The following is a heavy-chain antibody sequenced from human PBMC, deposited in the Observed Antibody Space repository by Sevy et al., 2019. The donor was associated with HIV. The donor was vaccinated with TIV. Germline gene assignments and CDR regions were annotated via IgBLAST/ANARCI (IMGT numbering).Heavy chain of an antibody. CDR1: GIIFTTSG. D-gene: IGHD3-9*01. CDR3: AKDFTGYNGMDV. CDR2: ISYDGRNK. J-gene: IGHJ6*02. Sequence: RGYLRLSCAVSGIIFTTSGMHWVRQAPGKGLERVAVISYDGRNKFYGDSVKGRFTISRDNSKNILFLQMNSLRAEDTAVYYCAKDFTGYNGMDVWGQGTMVTVSS. V-gene: IGHV3-30*18.